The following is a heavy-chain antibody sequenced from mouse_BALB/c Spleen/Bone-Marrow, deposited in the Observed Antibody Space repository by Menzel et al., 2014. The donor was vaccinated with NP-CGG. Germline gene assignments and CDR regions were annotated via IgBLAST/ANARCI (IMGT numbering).Heavy chain of an antibody. CDR3: ATLTGTFDY. CDR2: IDPANYNT. CDR1: GFNIKDPY. J-gene: IGHJ3*01. D-gene: IGHD4-1*01. V-gene: IGHV14-3*02. Sequence: EVQLQQSGAELVKPGASVKLSCTTSGFNIKDPYIHWVKQRPEQGLEWIGRIDPANYNTQYDPKFQGKATITADTPSNAAYLQLNSLTSEDTAAYYCATLTGTFDYWGQGTPVTVSA.